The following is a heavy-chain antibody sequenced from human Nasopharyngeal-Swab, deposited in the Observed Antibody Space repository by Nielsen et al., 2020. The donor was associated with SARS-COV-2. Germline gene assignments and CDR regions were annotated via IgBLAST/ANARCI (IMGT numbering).Heavy chain of an antibody. Sequence: SVKVSCKASGYTFTSYGISWVRQAPGQGLEWMGGIIPIFGTANYAQKFQGRVTITADESTSTAYMELSSLRSEDTAVYYRARDPHYESWGQGTTVTVSS. CDR2: IIPIFGTA. D-gene: IGHD3-22*01. V-gene: IGHV1-69*13. J-gene: IGHJ6*02. CDR1: GYTFTSYG. CDR3: ARDPHYES.